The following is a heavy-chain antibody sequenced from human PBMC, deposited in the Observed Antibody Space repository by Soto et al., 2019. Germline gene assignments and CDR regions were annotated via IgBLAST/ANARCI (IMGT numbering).Heavy chain of an antibody. CDR1: GGSFNSYA. CDR2: IIPLFGTT. D-gene: IGHD3-3*01. CDR3: ARPRRYYDSWMGYPPFDY. J-gene: IGHJ4*02. Sequence: QVQLVQSGAEVKKPGSSVKVSCRASGGSFNSYAINWVRQAPGQGLEWMGGIIPLFGTTYYAQKFQGRVTITADESTTTAYMDLNSLEFEDTALYYCARPRRYYDSWMGYPPFDYWGQGTLVTVSS. V-gene: IGHV1-69*01.